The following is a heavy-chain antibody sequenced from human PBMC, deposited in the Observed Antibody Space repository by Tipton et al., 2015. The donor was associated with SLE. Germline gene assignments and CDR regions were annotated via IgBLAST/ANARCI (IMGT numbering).Heavy chain of an antibody. V-gene: IGHV4-39*07. CDR3: ARHTANFRGFGY. D-gene: IGHD3-3*01. CDR2: MYSSGST. CDR1: GHSIRSSGYY. Sequence: TLSLTCTVSGHSIRSSGYYWSWIRQSPGKGLEWIGTMYSSGSTYYSPSLRSRVTMSVDTVKNQLSLKLSSMTAADTAVYYCARHTANFRGFGYWGQGTKVIVSS. J-gene: IGHJ4*02.